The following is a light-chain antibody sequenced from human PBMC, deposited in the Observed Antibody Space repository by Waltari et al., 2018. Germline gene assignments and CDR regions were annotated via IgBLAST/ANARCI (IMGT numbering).Light chain of an antibody. Sequence: EIVMTQSPATLSVSAGEITTLSCRASQSVRSNLAWYQQKPGQPPRLLIYEASTRATGIPSRFSGSGWGTEFTLTINSLQSEDLAIYYCQQYHIWWTFGQGTKVEIK. CDR3: QQYHIWWT. CDR1: QSVRSN. V-gene: IGKV3-15*01. CDR2: EAS. J-gene: IGKJ1*01.